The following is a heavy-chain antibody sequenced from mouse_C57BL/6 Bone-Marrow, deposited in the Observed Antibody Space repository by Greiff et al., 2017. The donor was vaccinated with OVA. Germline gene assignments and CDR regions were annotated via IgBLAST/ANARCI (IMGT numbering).Heavy chain of an antibody. CDR1: GFTFSDYY. Sequence: EVKLMESEGGLVQPGSSMKLSCTASGFTFSDYYMAWVRQVPEKGLEWVANINYDGSSTYYLDSLKSRFIISRDNAKNILYLQMSSLKAEDTATYYWARAGYYGSKGNYYFDYWGQGTTLTVSS. D-gene: IGHD1-1*01. V-gene: IGHV5-16*01. J-gene: IGHJ2*01. CDR3: ARAGYYGSKGNYYFDY. CDR2: INYDGSST.